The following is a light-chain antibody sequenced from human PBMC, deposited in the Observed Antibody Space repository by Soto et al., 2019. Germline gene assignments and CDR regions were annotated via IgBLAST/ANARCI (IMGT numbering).Light chain of an antibody. CDR2: GAS. Sequence: EIVLTQSPGTLSLSPGERATLSCRASQSVSSSYLGWYQQKPGQAPRLLIYGASSRATGIPDRFSGSGSGTDFTLTISRLEPEDFAVDYCQQYGSSPPVYTFGQGTKLEIK. CDR1: QSVSSSY. CDR3: QQYGSSPPVYT. V-gene: IGKV3-20*01. J-gene: IGKJ2*01.